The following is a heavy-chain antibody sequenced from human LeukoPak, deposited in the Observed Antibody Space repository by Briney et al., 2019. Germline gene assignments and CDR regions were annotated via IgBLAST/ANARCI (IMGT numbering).Heavy chain of an antibody. CDR2: ISGSGAST. V-gene: IGHV3-23*01. CDR1: GFTFSNYA. CDR3: AKRGGGVSNFDY. Sequence: GGSLRLSCAASGFTFSNYAMSWVRQAPGKGLEWVSSISGSGASTYYADSVEGRFTISRDNFNNSLYLQMNRLRAEDTAVYYCAKRGGGVSNFDYWGQGTLVTVSS. D-gene: IGHD3-16*01. J-gene: IGHJ4*02.